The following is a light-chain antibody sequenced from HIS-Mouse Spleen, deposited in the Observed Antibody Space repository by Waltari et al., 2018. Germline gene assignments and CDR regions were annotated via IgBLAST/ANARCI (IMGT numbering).Light chain of an antibody. CDR3: CSYAGSSTWV. CDR1: SSDVGSYNL. CDR2: EGS. V-gene: IGLV2-23*01. Sequence: QSALTQPASVSGSPGQSITISCTGTSSDVGSYNLVSWYQQHPGKAPKRRISEGSKRPSGVSNAFSGCKAGNTASLTISGLQAEDEADYYCCSYAGSSTWVFGGGTKLTVL. J-gene: IGLJ3*02.